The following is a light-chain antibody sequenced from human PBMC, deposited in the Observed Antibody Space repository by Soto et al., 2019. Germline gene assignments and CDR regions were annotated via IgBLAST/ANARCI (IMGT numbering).Light chain of an antibody. CDR3: QQFYTTPT. CDR2: WAS. V-gene: IGKV4-1*01. Sequence: DIVMTQSPDSLAVSLGERATINCKSSQSILHSPNNKDALTWYQQKPGQPPKLLINWASTRECGVPDRFSGAGSGTDFTLTISSLQAEDVAVYYCQQFYTTPTFGQGTRVEIK. CDR1: QSILHSPNNKDA. J-gene: IGKJ1*01.